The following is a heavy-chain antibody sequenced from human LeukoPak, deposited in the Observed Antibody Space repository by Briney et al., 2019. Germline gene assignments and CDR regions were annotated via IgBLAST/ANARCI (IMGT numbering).Heavy chain of an antibody. D-gene: IGHD3-10*01. V-gene: IGHV3-73*01. Sequence: QTGGSLRLSCAASGFTFSGSAMHWVRQASGKGLEWVGRIRSKANSYATAYAASVKGRFTISRDDSKNTAYLQMHSLKTEDTAVYYCTPQGSYYYGSGSYGWGQGTLVTVSS. CDR3: TPQGSYYYGSGSYG. J-gene: IGHJ4*02. CDR2: IRSKANSYAT. CDR1: GFTFSGSA.